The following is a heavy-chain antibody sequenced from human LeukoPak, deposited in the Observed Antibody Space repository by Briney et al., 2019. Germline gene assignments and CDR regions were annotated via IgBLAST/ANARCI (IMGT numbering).Heavy chain of an antibody. Sequence: ASVKVSCKASGYTFTSYAMNWVRQAPGQGLEWMGWINTNTGNPTYAQGFTGRFVFSLDTSVSTAYLQISSLKAEDTAVYYCARAIVSSGWLLLGNLGYWGQGTLVTVSS. CDR3: ARAIVSSGWLLLGNLGY. CDR2: INTNTGNP. V-gene: IGHV7-4-1*02. CDR1: GYTFTSYA. D-gene: IGHD6-19*01. J-gene: IGHJ4*02.